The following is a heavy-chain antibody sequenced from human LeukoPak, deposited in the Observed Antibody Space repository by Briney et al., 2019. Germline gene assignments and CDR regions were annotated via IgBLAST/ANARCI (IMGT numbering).Heavy chain of an antibody. D-gene: IGHD6-19*01. CDR2: ISNTSSYI. CDR3: ARDSIAVAGIVDY. V-gene: IGHV3-21*01. J-gene: IGHJ4*02. CDR1: GFTFSSFS. Sequence: GGSLRLSCAASGFTFSSFSMNWVRQAPGKGLEWVSSISNTSSYIYYADSVKGRFTISRDNAKNSLYLQMNSLRAEDTAVYYCARDSIAVAGIVDYWGQGTLVTVSS.